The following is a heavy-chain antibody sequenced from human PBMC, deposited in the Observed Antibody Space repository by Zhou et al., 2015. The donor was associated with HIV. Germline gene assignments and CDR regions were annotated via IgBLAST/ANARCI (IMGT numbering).Heavy chain of an antibody. CDR2: IIPIFGTA. J-gene: IGHJ2*01. CDR1: GGTFSSYA. D-gene: IGHD6-6*01. V-gene: IGHV1-69*06. Sequence: QVQLVQSGAEVKKPDSSVKVSCKASGGTFSSYAISWVRQAPGQGLEWMGGIIPIFGTANYAQKFQGRVTITADRSTNIAYMDLWSLRSDDTAVYYCARDRGAARPEWRYFDLWGRGTLVTVSS. CDR3: ARDRGAARPEWRYFDL.